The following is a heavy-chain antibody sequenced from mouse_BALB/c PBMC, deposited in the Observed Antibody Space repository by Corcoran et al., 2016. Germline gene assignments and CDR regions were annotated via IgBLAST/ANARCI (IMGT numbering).Heavy chain of an antibody. CDR3: ALQYYGDY. CDR2: IYPGSGST. Sequence: QVQLQRSAPELVKPGASVKMSCNASGYTFSDYVISWVKQRTGQGIGWIGEIYPGSGSTYYNEKFKGKATLTADKSSNTAYMQLSSLTSEDSAVYFCALQYYGDYWGQGSTLTVSS. V-gene: IGHV1-81*01. J-gene: IGHJ2*01. CDR1: GYTFSDYV. D-gene: IGHD1-1*01.